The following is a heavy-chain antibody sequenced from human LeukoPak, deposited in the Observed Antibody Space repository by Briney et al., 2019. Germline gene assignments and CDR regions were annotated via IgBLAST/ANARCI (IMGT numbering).Heavy chain of an antibody. V-gene: IGHV3-23*01. CDR3: AKGGAAHAGYYAMDV. D-gene: IGHD6-6*01. CDR1: GFTFSSYA. Sequence: GGSLRLSCAASGFTFSSYATSWVRQAPGKGLEWVSAISGSGGSTYYADSVKGRFTISRDNSKNTLCLQMNSLRAEDTAVYYCAKGGAAHAGYYAMDVWGQGTTVTVSS. J-gene: IGHJ6*02. CDR2: ISGSGGST.